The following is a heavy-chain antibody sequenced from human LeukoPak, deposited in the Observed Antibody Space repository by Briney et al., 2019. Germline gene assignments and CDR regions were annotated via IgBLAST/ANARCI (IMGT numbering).Heavy chain of an antibody. Sequence: SGTLSLTCAVSGGSISSSNWWSWVRQPPGKGLEWIGEIYHSGSTNYNPSLRSRVTISVDKSKNQFSLKLSSVTAADTAVYYCAGAPSRDNRFDPWGQGTLVAVSS. J-gene: IGHJ5*02. CDR1: GGSISSSNW. V-gene: IGHV4-4*02. CDR3: AGAPSRDNRFDP. CDR2: IYHSGST.